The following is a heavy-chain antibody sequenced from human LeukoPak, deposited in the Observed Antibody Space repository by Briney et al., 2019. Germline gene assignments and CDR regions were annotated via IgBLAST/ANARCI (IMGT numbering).Heavy chain of an antibody. J-gene: IGHJ3*02. CDR2: ISSSSSYI. V-gene: IGHV3-21*01. Sequence: PGGSLRLSCAASGFTFSSYSMNWVRQAPGKGLEWVSSISSSSSYIYYAGSVKGRFTISRDNAKNSLYLQMNSLRAEDTAVYYCAREYCRGGSCYFAFDIWGQGTMVTVSS. D-gene: IGHD2-15*01. CDR1: GFTFSSYS. CDR3: AREYCRGGSCYFAFDI.